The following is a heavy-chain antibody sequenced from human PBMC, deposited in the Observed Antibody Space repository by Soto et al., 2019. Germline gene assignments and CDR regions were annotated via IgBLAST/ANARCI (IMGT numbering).Heavy chain of an antibody. J-gene: IGHJ5*02. Sequence: QVQLQESGPGLVKPSGTLSLTCAVSGGSVSGDSWWSWVRQPPGKGLEWIGEIFRSGTTNYNPSPESRITLSIAKSKTQFSLKLPSVTAAATAVYYCASGGVSPWHAWGQGTLVTVSS. CDR3: ASGGVSPWHA. V-gene: IGHV4-4*02. D-gene: IGHD2-8*01. CDR1: GGSVSGDSW. CDR2: IFRSGTT.